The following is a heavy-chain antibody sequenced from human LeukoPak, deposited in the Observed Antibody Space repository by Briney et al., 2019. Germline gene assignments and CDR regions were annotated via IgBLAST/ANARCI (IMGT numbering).Heavy chain of an antibody. CDR2: ISSSSSTI. Sequence: GGSLRLSCAASGFTFSSYSMNWVRQAPGKGLEWVSYISSSSSTIYYADSVKGRFTISRGNAKNSLYLQMNSLRAEDTAVYYCARDGERAITIFGVVSPQMDVWGKGTTVTVSS. CDR1: GFTFSSYS. V-gene: IGHV3-48*01. CDR3: ARDGERAITIFGVVSPQMDV. J-gene: IGHJ6*04. D-gene: IGHD3-3*01.